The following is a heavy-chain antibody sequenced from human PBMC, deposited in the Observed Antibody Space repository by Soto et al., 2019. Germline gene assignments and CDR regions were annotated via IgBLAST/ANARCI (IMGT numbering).Heavy chain of an antibody. J-gene: IGHJ6*03. CDR3: ARTESSSSPYYYYYYYMDV. D-gene: IGHD6-6*01. CDR2: IKQDGSEK. Sequence: GGSLRLSCAASGFTFSSYWMSWVRQAPGKGLEWVANIKQDGSEKYHGDSVKGRFTISRDNAKNSLYLQMNSLRAEDTAVYYCARTESSSSPYYYYYYYMDVWGKGTTVTVSS. CDR1: GFTFSSYW. V-gene: IGHV3-7*01.